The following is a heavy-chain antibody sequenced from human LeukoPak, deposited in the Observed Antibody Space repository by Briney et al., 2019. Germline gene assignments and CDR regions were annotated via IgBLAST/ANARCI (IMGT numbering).Heavy chain of an antibody. V-gene: IGHV3-30*02. J-gene: IGHJ5*02. Sequence: GGSLRLSCAASGFTFSTYGMHWVRQAPGKGLEWVAFIRYDGSNKDYVDSVKGRFTISRDNSKNTLHLQMNSLRAEDTAVYYCTKGPVGYCGGGSCYHWFDPWGQGTLVTVSS. CDR2: IRYDGSNK. D-gene: IGHD2-15*01. CDR1: GFTFSTYG. CDR3: TKGPVGYCGGGSCYHWFDP.